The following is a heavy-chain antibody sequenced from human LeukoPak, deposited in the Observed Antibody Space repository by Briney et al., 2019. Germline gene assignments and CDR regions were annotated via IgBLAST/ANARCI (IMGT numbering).Heavy chain of an antibody. Sequence: GGSLRLSCAASGFTFSSYSMNWVRQAPGKGLEWVSSISSSSSYIYYADSVKGRFTISRDNAKNSLYLQMNSLRAEDTAVYYCARERLDYGGNPTEFDYWGQGTLVTVSS. D-gene: IGHD4-23*01. V-gene: IGHV3-21*01. J-gene: IGHJ4*02. CDR3: ARERLDYGGNPTEFDY. CDR1: GFTFSSYS. CDR2: ISSSSSYI.